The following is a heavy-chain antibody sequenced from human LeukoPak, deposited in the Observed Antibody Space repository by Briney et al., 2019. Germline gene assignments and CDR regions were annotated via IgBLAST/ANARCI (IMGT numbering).Heavy chain of an antibody. CDR3: ATAYTGYSSSWIDY. CDR1: GYTLTELS. Sequence: ASVKVSCKVSGYTLTELSMHWVRQAPGKGLEWMGGFGPEDGETIYAQKFQGRVTMTEDTSTDTAYMELSSLRSEDTAVYYCATAYTGYSSSWIDYWGQGTLVTVSS. J-gene: IGHJ4*02. CDR2: FGPEDGET. V-gene: IGHV1-24*01. D-gene: IGHD6-13*01.